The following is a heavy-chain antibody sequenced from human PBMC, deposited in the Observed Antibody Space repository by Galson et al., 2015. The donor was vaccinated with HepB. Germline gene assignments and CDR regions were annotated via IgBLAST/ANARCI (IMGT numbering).Heavy chain of an antibody. V-gene: IGHV6-1*01. Sequence: CAISGDSVSSNSAAWNWIRQSPSRGLEWLGRTYYRSKWYNDYAVSVKSRITINPDTSKNQFSLQLNSVTPEDTAVYYCARDTEEMATSYYYGMDVWGQGTTVTVSS. CDR2: TYYRSKWYN. J-gene: IGHJ6*02. CDR1: GDSVSSNSAA. CDR3: ARDTEEMATSYYYGMDV. D-gene: IGHD5-24*01.